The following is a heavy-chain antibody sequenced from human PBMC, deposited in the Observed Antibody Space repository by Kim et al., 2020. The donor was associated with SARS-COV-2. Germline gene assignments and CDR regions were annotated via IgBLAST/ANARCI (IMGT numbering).Heavy chain of an antibody. CDR3: ARDQSAGYSSSWNDY. CDR1: GFTFSSYG. CDR2: ISYDGSYK. Sequence: GGSLRLSCAASGFTFSSYGMHWVRQAPGKGLEWVAVISYDGSYKYYVDSVKGRFTISRDNSKNTLYLQMNSLRAEDTAVYYCARDQSAGYSSSWNDYWGQGTPVTFSP. J-gene: IGHJ4*02. D-gene: IGHD6-13*01. V-gene: IGHV3-33*05.